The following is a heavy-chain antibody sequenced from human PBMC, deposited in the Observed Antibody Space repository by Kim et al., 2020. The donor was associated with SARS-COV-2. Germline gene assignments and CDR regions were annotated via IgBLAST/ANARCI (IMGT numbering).Heavy chain of an antibody. J-gene: IGHJ6*02. D-gene: IGHD3-10*01. CDR3: VRGGATYDDYGLDV. CDR1: GFTFNSYT. V-gene: IGHV3-23*01. Sequence: GGSLRLSCVASGFTFNSYTMSWVRQAPGKGLEWVSSISGSAGSTFYANSVMGRFTVSRGNSENTLYLQIHSLRAEDTAVYYCVRGGATYDDYGLDVWGRG. CDR2: ISGSAGST.